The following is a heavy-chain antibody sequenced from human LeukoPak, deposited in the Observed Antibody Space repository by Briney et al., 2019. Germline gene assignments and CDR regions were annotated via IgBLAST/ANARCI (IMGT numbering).Heavy chain of an antibody. J-gene: IGHJ4*02. V-gene: IGHV1-3*01. CDR1: GYTFTSYA. Sequence: ASVKVSCTASGYTFTSYAMHWVRQAPGQRFEWMGWINAGNGHTKYSQNFQGRVTITRDSSANIVYMDVSSLTSEDTAVYYCARGIWSATRVDYYLDNWGRGTLVTVSS. D-gene: IGHD5-24*01. CDR2: INAGNGHT. CDR3: ARGIWSATRVDYYLDN.